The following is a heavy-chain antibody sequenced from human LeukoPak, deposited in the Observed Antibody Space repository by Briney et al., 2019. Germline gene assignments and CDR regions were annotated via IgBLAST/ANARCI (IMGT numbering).Heavy chain of an antibody. CDR2: IKSDGSRT. V-gene: IGHV3-74*01. D-gene: IGHD2-15*01. J-gene: IGHJ4*02. Sequence: GGSLRLSCAASGFTFSNYWMHWVRQAPGKGLVWVSRIKSDGSRTDYADSVKGRFTISRDNAKNTLYLQMNSLRAEDTAVYYCARELPFDYWGQGTRVTVSS. CDR3: ARELPFDY. CDR1: GFTFSNYW.